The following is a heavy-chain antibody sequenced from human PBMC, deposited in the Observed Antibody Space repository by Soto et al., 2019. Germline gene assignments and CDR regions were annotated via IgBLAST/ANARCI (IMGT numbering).Heavy chain of an antibody. D-gene: IGHD3-10*01. CDR3: AKGLSGSGAYQWFDP. Sequence: EVQLLESGGGLVQPGGPLRLSCAASAFTFSRFAMSWVRQTPGNGLEWVSAISGGGDNTFYADSVKGRFTISRDNSKNTLYLQMNGLRVEDTAVYYCAKGLSGSGAYQWFDPWGQGTLVTVSS. CDR2: ISGGGDNT. CDR1: AFTFSRFA. J-gene: IGHJ5*02. V-gene: IGHV3-23*01.